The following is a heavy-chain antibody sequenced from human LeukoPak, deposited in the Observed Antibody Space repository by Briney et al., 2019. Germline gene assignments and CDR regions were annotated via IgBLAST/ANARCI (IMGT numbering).Heavy chain of an antibody. V-gene: IGHV1-46*01. CDR1: GYTSSSYY. J-gene: IGHJ4*02. CDR3: ARSAAGYFDH. Sequence: GASVKVSCKASGYTSSSYYMHWVRQAPGQGLEWMGLINPVGGSTKYAQKFQARVTMTRDTSTSTVYMELSSLRSEDTAVYYCARSAAGYFDHWGQGTLVTVSS. D-gene: IGHD6-25*01. CDR2: INPVGGST.